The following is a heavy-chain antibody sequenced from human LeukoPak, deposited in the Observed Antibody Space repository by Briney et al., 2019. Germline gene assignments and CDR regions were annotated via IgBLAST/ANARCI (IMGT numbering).Heavy chain of an antibody. V-gene: IGHV3-7*01. Sequence: GGSLRLSCAASGFTFSSYWMSWVRQAPGKGLEWVANIKQDGSEKYYVDSVKGRFTISRDNAKNSLYLQMNSLRAEDTAVYYWARVRLVKGSAGFDPWGQGTLVTVSS. CDR2: IKQDGSEK. CDR3: ARVRLVKGSAGFDP. J-gene: IGHJ5*02. D-gene: IGHD3-10*01. CDR1: GFTFSSYW.